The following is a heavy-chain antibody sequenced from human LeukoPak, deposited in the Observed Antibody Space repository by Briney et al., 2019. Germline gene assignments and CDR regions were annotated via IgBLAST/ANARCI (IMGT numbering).Heavy chain of an antibody. CDR2: ISNDGGNK. J-gene: IGHJ4*02. CDR1: GFTFSTYA. D-gene: IGHD1-7*01. V-gene: IGHV3-30-3*01. CDR3: RTTWRANDY. Sequence: GRSLRLSCAASGFTFSTYAMHWVRQAPGKGLEGVAVISNDGGNKYYAGSVKGRFTISRDNSQSTVYLQMNSLRAEDTAVYYCRTTWRANDYWGQGTLVTVSS.